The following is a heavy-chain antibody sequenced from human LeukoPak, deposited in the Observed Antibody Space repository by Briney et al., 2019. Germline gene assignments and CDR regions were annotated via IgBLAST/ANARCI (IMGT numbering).Heavy chain of an antibody. CDR3: ARDFN. CDR1: GFTFTSYW. J-gene: IGHJ4*02. Sequence: PGGSLRLSCAASGFTFTSYWMHWVRQVPGKGLVWVSRSNSDGSSTTYADSVKGRFTISRDNAKNSLYLQMNSLRAEDTAVYYCARDFNWGQGTLVTVSS. CDR2: SNSDGSST. V-gene: IGHV3-74*01.